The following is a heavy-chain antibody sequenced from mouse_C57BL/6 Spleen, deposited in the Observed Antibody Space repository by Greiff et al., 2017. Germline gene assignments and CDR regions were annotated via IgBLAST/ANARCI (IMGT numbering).Heavy chain of an antibody. V-gene: IGHV1-55*01. J-gene: IGHJ1*03. CDR1: GYTFTSYW. CDR2: IYPGSGST. CDR3: AREPYDGDLWYFDV. D-gene: IGHD2-3*01. Sequence: QVQLQQPGAELVKPGASVKMSCKASGYTFTSYWITWVKQRPGQGLEWIGDIYPGSGSTNYNEKFKSKATLTVDTSSSTAYMQLSSLTSEDSAVYYCAREPYDGDLWYFDVWGTGTTVTVSS.